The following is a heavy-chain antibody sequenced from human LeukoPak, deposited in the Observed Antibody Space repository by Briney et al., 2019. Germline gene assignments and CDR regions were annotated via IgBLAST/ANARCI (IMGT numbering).Heavy chain of an antibody. D-gene: IGHD5-12*01. CDR1: GFTFNTNA. J-gene: IGHJ4*02. CDR2: ISGRTGGT. Sequence: GGSLRLSCAASGFTFNTNAMSWVRQAPGKGLEWVAAISGRTGGTYYADSVKGRFTISRDNSKSTLYLQMDSLRAEDTAVYYCAKCGNSGCHLIDYWGQGTLVTVSS. CDR3: AKCGNSGCHLIDY. V-gene: IGHV3-23*01.